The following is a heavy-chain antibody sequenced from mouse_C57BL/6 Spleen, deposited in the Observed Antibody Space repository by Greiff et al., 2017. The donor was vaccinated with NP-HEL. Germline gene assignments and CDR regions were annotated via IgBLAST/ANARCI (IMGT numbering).Heavy chain of an antibody. CDR3: AYGSRGYFDV. V-gene: IGHV1-69*01. J-gene: IGHJ1*03. Sequence: QVHLQQPGAELVMPGASVKLSCKASGYTFTSYWMHWVKQRPGQGLEWIGEIDPSDSYTNYNQKFKGKSTLTVDKSSSTAYMQLSSLTSEDSAVYYCAYGSRGYFDVWGTGTTVTVSS. CDR1: GYTFTSYW. CDR2: IDPSDSYT. D-gene: IGHD1-1*01.